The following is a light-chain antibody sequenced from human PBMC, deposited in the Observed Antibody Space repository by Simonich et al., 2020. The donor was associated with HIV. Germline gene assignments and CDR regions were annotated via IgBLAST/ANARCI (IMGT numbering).Light chain of an antibody. CDR3: QQYSITPPGYT. J-gene: IGKJ2*01. CDR2: WSS. CDR1: QSVLYSSNNKNS. V-gene: IGKV4-1*01. Sequence: DIVMTQSPDSLAVSLGERATINCKSSQSVLYSSNNKNSLAWYQHKPGQPPKLLIYWSSTLESGVPYRFSGSGSGTDFTLTISSLQAEDVAVYYCQQYSITPPGYTFGQGTKLEIK.